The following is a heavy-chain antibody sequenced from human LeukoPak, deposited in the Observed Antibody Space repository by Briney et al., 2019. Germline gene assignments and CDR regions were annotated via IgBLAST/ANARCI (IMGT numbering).Heavy chain of an antibody. CDR2: IIPSGHTT. J-gene: IGHJ4*02. D-gene: IGHD5-24*01. CDR1: GFTFSSYG. Sequence: GGSLRLSCAASGFTFSSYGMHWVRQAPGKGLEWVSGIIPSGHTTYYANSVRGRFTISRDNSRNTVYLQMNSLRAEDTAVYYCAKDDRWLQFCCWGQGTLVTVSA. CDR3: AKDDRWLQFCC. V-gene: IGHV3-23*01.